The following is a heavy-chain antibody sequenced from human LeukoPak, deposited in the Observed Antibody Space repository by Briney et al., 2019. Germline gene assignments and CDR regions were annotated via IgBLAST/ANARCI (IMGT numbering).Heavy chain of an antibody. Sequence: TSETPSLTCTVSGGSISSGDYYWSWIRQPPGKGLEWIGYIHYSGSTNYNPSLKSRVTISVDTSKNQFSLKLSSVTAADTAVYYCARADGSSWSAFDIWGQGTMVTVSS. CDR1: GGSISSGDYY. CDR2: IHYSGST. CDR3: ARADGSSWSAFDI. J-gene: IGHJ3*02. V-gene: IGHV4-61*08. D-gene: IGHD6-13*01.